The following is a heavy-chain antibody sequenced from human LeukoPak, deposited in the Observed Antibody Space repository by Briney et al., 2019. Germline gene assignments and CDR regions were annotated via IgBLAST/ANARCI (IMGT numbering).Heavy chain of an antibody. Sequence: SETLSLTCTVSGGSISSSSYYWGWIRQPPGKGLEWIGSIYYSGSTYYNPSLKSRVTISVDTSKNQFSLKLTSVTAADTAVYYCARVSGYDWESFYDYWGQGSLVTVSS. CDR2: IYYSGST. V-gene: IGHV4-39*07. J-gene: IGHJ4*02. D-gene: IGHD5-12*01. CDR1: GGSISSSSYY. CDR3: ARVSGYDWESFYDY.